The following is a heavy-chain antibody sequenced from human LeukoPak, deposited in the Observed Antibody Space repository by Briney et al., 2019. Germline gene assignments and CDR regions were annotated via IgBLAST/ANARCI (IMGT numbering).Heavy chain of an antibody. CDR2: ISWNSGSI. D-gene: IGHD1-26*01. CDR1: GFTFDDYA. V-gene: IGHV3-9*01. CDR3: AKGAYSGSYYPFDY. J-gene: IGHJ4*02. Sequence: GGSLRLSCAASGFTFDDYAMHWVRQAPGKGLGWVSGISWNSGSIGYADSVKGRFTISRDNAKNSLYLQMNNLRAEDTALYYCAKGAYSGSYYPFDYWGQGTLVTVSS.